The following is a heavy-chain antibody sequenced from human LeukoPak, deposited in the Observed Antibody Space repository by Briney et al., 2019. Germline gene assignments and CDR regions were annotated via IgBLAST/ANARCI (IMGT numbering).Heavy chain of an antibody. D-gene: IGHD6-19*01. CDR1: GGSFSGYY. J-gene: IGHJ4*02. V-gene: IGHV4-34*01. CDR3: AFSPKYSSGWYFEYHFDY. Sequence: SETLSLTCAVYGGSFSGYYWSWIRQPPGKGLEWIGEINHSGSTNYNPSLKSRVTISVDTSKNQFSLKLSSVTAADTAVYYCAFSPKYSSGWYFEYHFDYWGQGTLVTVSS. CDR2: INHSGST.